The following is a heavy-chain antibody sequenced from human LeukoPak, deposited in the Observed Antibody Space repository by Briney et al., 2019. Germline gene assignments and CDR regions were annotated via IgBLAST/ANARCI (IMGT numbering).Heavy chain of an antibody. Sequence: GGSLRLSCAASGFTFNSYAMSWVRQAPRKGLEWVSGISGNGVGTYYADSVKGRFTISRDNSTNTVYLQMNSLRAEDTAVYYCAKVWAFLGITMVRGGYFDYWGQGTLVTVSS. D-gene: IGHD3-10*01. V-gene: IGHV3-23*01. CDR2: ISGNGVGT. J-gene: IGHJ4*02. CDR1: GFTFNSYA. CDR3: AKVWAFLGITMVRGGYFDY.